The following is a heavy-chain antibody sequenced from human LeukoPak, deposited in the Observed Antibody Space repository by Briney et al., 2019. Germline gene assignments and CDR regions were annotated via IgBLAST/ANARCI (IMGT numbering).Heavy chain of an antibody. CDR2: ISSGSSYI. Sequence: GGSLRLSCAASGFTFSGYSMNWVRQAPGQGLEWVSSISSGSSYIYYADSVKGRFTISRDDAKNSLYLQMNSLRDEDTAVYYCARDVQDYRDSSGLAWGQGTLVTVSS. CDR3: ARDVQDYRDSSGLA. CDR1: GFTFSGYS. D-gene: IGHD4-23*01. V-gene: IGHV3-21*01. J-gene: IGHJ5*02.